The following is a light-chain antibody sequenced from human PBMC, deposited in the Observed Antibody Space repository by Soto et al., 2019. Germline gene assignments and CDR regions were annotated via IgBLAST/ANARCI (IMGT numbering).Light chain of an antibody. Sequence: EIVMTQSPATLSVSPGERATLSCTASQSVTINLAWYQQKPGQAPRLLVYGASTRATGIPARFSGSGSGTKFTLTISSLQSEDFALYYCQQYNNWPPWTFGQGTKVEIK. CDR1: QSVTIN. CDR2: GAS. V-gene: IGKV3-15*01. CDR3: QQYNNWPPWT. J-gene: IGKJ1*01.